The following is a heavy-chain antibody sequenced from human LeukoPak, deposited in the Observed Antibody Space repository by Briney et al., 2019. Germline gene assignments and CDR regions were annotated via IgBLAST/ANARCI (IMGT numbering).Heavy chain of an antibody. D-gene: IGHD4-11*01. CDR3: AREWQYQFDY. Sequence: SETLSLTCTVSGGSISISSYYWAWIRQPPGEGLEWIGSVYHSGITYYTPSLKSRVSISVDTSKNQHSLKVTSVTAADTAVYYCAREWQYQFDYWGQGSLVTVSS. J-gene: IGHJ4*02. V-gene: IGHV4-39*07. CDR2: VYHSGIT. CDR1: GGSISISSYY.